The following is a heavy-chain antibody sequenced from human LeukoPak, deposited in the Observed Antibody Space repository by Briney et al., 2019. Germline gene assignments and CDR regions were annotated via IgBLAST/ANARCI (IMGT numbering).Heavy chain of an antibody. CDR3: ARDHYDIRDYYYYYGMDV. Sequence: GGSLRLSCAASGFTFSSYWMSWVRQAPGKGLEWVAVISYDGSNKYYADSVKGRFTISRDNSKNTLYLQMNSLRAEDTAVYYCARDHYDIRDYYYYYGMDVWGQGTTVTVSS. V-gene: IGHV3-30-3*01. CDR2: ISYDGSNK. J-gene: IGHJ6*02. D-gene: IGHD3-9*01. CDR1: GFTFSSYW.